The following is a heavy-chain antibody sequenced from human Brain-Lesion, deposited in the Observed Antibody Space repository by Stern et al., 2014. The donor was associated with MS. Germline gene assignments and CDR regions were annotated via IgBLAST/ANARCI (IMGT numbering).Heavy chain of an antibody. CDR3: ARSTVSAEYYFDY. Sequence: VQLVESGPGLVKPSQTLSPTCTVSGGSINSGDYHWTWIRQPPGKGLEWIGFITYSGTTYYKPSLQRRLTISVDTSKNQFSLKLRSVTAGDTAVYYCARSTVSAEYYFDYWGQGTLVTVSS. CDR1: GGSINSGDYH. V-gene: IGHV4-30-4*01. J-gene: IGHJ4*02. CDR2: ITYSGTT. D-gene: IGHD4-11*01.